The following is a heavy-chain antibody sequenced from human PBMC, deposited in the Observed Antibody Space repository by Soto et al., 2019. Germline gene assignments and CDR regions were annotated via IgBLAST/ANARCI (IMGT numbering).Heavy chain of an antibody. CDR2: ISSSSSYI. CDR3: AASGVTTLPESDY. Sequence: GGSLSLSCAASGFPFCSYSMNWVRQAPGKGLEWVSSISSSSSYIYYADSVKGRFTISRDNAKNSLYLQMNSLRTEDTAVYYCAASGVTTLPESDYWGQGTLVTVSS. J-gene: IGHJ4*02. V-gene: IGHV3-21*01. D-gene: IGHD4-17*01. CDR1: GFPFCSYS.